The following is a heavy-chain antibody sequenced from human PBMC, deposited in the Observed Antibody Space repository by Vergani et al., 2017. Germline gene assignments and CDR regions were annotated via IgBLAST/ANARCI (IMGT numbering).Heavy chain of an antibody. D-gene: IGHD6-13*01. CDR3: ARGAMALVHVDY. CDR1: GGSISSGGYS. Sequence: QVQLQESGPGLVKPSETLSLTCAVSGGSISSGGYSWSWLRQPPGKGLEWIGYIYHSGSTYYNPSLKSRVSISVGRSKNQFSLKLSSVTAADTAVYYCARGAMALVHVDYWGQGTLVTVSS. CDR2: IYHSGST. V-gene: IGHV4-30-2*01. J-gene: IGHJ4*02.